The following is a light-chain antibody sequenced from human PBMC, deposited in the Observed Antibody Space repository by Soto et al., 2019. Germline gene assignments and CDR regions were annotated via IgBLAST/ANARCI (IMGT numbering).Light chain of an antibody. CDR1: QSVSSY. Sequence: EIVLTQSPATLSLSPGERATLSCRASQSVSSYLAWYQQKPGQAPRLLIYDASNRATGITARFSGSGSGTDFTLTSSSLEPEDFAVYYCQQRSNWPLTFGGGTKVESK. CDR2: DAS. J-gene: IGKJ4*01. V-gene: IGKV3-11*01. CDR3: QQRSNWPLT.